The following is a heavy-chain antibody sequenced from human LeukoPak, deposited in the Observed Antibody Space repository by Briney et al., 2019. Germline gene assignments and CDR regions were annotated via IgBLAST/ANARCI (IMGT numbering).Heavy chain of an antibody. Sequence: PGRSLRLSCAASGFTFDDYAMHWVRQAPGKGLEWVSGISWNSGSIGYADSVKGRFTISRDNAKNSLYLQMNSLRAEDTALYYCAKDAIAAAGTLAWFDPWGQGTLVTVSS. D-gene: IGHD6-13*01. CDR2: ISWNSGSI. CDR1: GFTFDDYA. V-gene: IGHV3-9*01. J-gene: IGHJ5*02. CDR3: AKDAIAAAGTLAWFDP.